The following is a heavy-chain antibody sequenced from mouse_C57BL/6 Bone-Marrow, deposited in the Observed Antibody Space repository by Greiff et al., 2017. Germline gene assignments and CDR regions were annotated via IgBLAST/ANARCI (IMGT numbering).Heavy chain of an antibody. D-gene: IGHD1-1*01. CDR3: ARWVVGYFDV. V-gene: IGHV1-75*01. CDR1: GYTFTDYY. CDR2: IFPGSGST. Sequence: QVQLQQSGPELVKPGASVKISCKASGYTFTDYYINWVKQRPGQGLEWIGWIFPGSGSTYYNEKFKGKATLTVDNSSSTAYMLLSSLTSEDSAVYFCARWVVGYFDVWGTGTTVTVSS. J-gene: IGHJ1*03.